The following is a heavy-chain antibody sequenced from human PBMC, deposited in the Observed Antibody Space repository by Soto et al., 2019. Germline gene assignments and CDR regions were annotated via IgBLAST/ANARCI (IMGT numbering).Heavy chain of an antibody. D-gene: IGHD3-3*01. CDR1: GYTLTELS. V-gene: IGHV1-24*01. Sequence: APVKVSCKVSGYTLTELSMHWVRQAPGKGLEWMGSFDPEEGEKKYAQKIQGRINMNEDTSTDTTYKELSSLRDEDTAVYYCASLTIFGAVIEGMDVWGQGTTVTVSS. CDR2: FDPEEGEK. J-gene: IGHJ6*02. CDR3: ASLTIFGAVIEGMDV.